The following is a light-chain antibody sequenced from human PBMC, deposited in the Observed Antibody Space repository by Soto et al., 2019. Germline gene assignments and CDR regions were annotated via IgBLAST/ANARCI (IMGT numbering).Light chain of an antibody. J-gene: IGKJ5*01. Sequence: EIVLTQSPATLSFSPGERATLSCRASQSFRGLLAWYQQKPGQAPRLLIYDAYNRASGIPPRFSGSGSGTDFTLTISSLEPEDSAAYYCQQRHRSPITFGQGTRLEIK. CDR1: QSFRGL. CDR2: DAY. CDR3: QQRHRSPIT. V-gene: IGKV3-11*01.